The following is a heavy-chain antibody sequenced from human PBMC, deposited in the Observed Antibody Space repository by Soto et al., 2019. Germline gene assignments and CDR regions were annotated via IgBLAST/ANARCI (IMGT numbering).Heavy chain of an antibody. D-gene: IGHD3-10*01. CDR1: GDTFNFYT. Sequence: VQLVQSGAEVKKPGSSERVSCTASGDTFNFYTISWVRQVPGQGPEWMGRIIPMLGMSNYAQKFQGRVTIMADKSTSTVYMNLSGLTSEDTAVYYCATNYGSGSTHFDYWGQGTLVNVSS. CDR2: IIPMLGMS. V-gene: IGHV1-69*02. J-gene: IGHJ4*02. CDR3: ATNYGSGSTHFDY.